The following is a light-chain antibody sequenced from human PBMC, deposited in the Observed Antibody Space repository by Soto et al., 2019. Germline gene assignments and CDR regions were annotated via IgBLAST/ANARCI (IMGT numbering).Light chain of an antibody. J-gene: IGLJ2*01. CDR2: EVN. Sequence: QSALTQPPSASGSPGQSVTISCTGTSSDVGGYKYVSWYQQKSGKAPKLIIYEVNERPSGVPDRFSGSKSDNTASLTVSGLRAEDEADNYSSAYQGLNNVLFAGGTKLTAL. V-gene: IGLV2-8*01. CDR1: SSDVGGYKY. CDR3: SAYQGLNNVL.